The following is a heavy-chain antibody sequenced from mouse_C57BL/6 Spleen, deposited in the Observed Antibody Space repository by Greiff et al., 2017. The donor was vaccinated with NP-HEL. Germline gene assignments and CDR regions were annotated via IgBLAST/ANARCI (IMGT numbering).Heavy chain of an antibody. J-gene: IGHJ4*01. Sequence: VQLQQSGPELVKPGASVKMSCKASGYTFTDYNMHWVKQSHGKSLEWIGYINPNNGGTSYNQEFKGKATLTVNKSSSTAYMELRSLTSEDSAVYYCATNRELLYAMDYWGQGTSVTVSS. CDR3: ATNRELLYAMDY. CDR2: INPNNGGT. V-gene: IGHV1-22*01. CDR1: GYTFTDYN.